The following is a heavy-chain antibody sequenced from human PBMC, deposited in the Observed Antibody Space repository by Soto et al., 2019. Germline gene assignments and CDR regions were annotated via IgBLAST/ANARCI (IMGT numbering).Heavy chain of an antibody. Sequence: GSLRLSCAASGFTFSNAWMSWVRQAPGKGLEWVSAISGSGGSTYYADSVKGRFTISRDNSKNTLYLQMNSLRAEDTAVYYCAKDQERPFDYWGKGTLVTVSS. J-gene: IGHJ4*02. CDR2: ISGSGGST. CDR3: AKDQERPFDY. V-gene: IGHV3-23*01. CDR1: GFTFSNAW.